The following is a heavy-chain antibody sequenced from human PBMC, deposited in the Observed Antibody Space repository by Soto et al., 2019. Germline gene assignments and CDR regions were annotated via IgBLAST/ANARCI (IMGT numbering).Heavy chain of an antibody. V-gene: IGHV1-69*13. J-gene: IGHJ4*02. CDR3: ACVSYSSGWSHFDY. CDR2: IIPIFGTA. D-gene: IGHD6-19*01. Sequence: ASVKVSCKASEGTFSSYAISWVRQAPGQGLEWMGGIIPIFGTANYAQKFQGRVTITADESTSTAYMELSSLRSEATAVYYCACVSYSSGWSHFDYWGQGTLVTVSS. CDR1: EGTFSSYA.